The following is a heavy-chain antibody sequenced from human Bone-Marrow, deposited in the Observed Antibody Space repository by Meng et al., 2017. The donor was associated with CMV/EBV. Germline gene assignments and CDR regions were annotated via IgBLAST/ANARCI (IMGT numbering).Heavy chain of an antibody. CDR1: GYTFTSYG. CDR3: ARAVGSGSYGWFNP. J-gene: IGHJ5*02. CDR2: ISAYNANT. V-gene: IGHV1-18*01. Sequence: QVQVVRPGAEVKKPGALVKVSCKASGYTFTSYGISWVRQAPGQGLEWMGWISAYNANTNYAQKLQGRVTMTTDTSTSTAYMELRSLRSDDTAVYYCARAVGSGSYGWFNPWGQGTLVTVSS. D-gene: IGHD3-10*01.